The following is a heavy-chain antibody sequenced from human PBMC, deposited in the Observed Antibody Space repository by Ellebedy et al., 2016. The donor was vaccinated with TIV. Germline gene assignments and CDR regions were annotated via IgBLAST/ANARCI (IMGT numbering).Heavy chain of an antibody. V-gene: IGHV3-30*18. J-gene: IGHJ4*02. D-gene: IGHD6-6*01. CDR2: VADDGNAK. Sequence: PGGSLRLSCAASGFTFSRFGMHWVRQAPGKGLEWVAVVADDGNAKVYADSVKGRFTISRDNSKTILYMQMNGLRPEDTAVYYCAKDLLAVRGYYFDYWGQGTLVTVSS. CDR3: AKDLLAVRGYYFDY. CDR1: GFTFSRFG.